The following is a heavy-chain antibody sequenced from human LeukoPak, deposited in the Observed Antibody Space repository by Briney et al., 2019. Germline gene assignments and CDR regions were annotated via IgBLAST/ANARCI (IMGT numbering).Heavy chain of an antibody. CDR1: GGSISGYY. CDR2: IYYTGDT. V-gene: IGHV4-59*01. Sequence: SETLSLTCTVFGGSISGYYWSWIRQPPGKGLEWIGFIYYTGDTKYNTSLKGRLTISVDTSKNQFSLKVSSVTAADTAVYYCVRSKSGSYGWFDPWGQGTLVTVSS. CDR3: VRSKSGSYGWFDP. J-gene: IGHJ5*02. D-gene: IGHD3-22*01.